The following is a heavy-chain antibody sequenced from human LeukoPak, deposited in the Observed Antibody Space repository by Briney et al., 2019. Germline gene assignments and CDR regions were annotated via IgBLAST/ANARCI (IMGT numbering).Heavy chain of an antibody. CDR3: ARMYGDYILNAFDI. D-gene: IGHD4-17*01. Sequence: GASAKDSCKAPGNTSTGYKTNRGRKAIGQGLEWMGWMNPNSGNTGYAQKFQGRATMTRNTSISTAYMELSSLRSEDTAVYYCARMYGDYILNAFDIWGQGTMVTVSS. V-gene: IGHV1-8*01. CDR1: GNTSTGYK. J-gene: IGHJ3*02. CDR2: MNPNSGNT.